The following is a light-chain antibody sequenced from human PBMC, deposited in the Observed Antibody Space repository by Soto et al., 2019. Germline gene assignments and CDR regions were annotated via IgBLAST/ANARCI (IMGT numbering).Light chain of an antibody. Sequence: DIQMTQSPSSLSASIGDRVTITCRASQSISTYLNWYQQKPGKAPKLLIFAASSLQSGVPSRFRGSGSGTDFTLTVSSQQPEDFATYFCQQGYSTPLTFGGGTKVEIK. V-gene: IGKV1-39*01. CDR2: AAS. CDR3: QQGYSTPLT. J-gene: IGKJ4*01. CDR1: QSISTY.